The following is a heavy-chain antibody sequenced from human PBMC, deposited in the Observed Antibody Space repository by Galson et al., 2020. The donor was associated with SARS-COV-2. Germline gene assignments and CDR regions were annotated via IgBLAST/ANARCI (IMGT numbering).Heavy chain of an antibody. Sequence: GGYLRLSCAASGFTFSSYSMNWVRQAPGKGLEWVSSISSSSSYIYYADSVKGRFTISRDNAKNSLYLQMNSLRAEDTAVYYCARDLGNNYYDSSGLMDVWGKGTTVTVSS. V-gene: IGHV3-21*01. J-gene: IGHJ6*03. CDR2: ISSSSSYI. CDR3: ARDLGNNYYDSSGLMDV. CDR1: GFTFSSYS. D-gene: IGHD3-22*01.